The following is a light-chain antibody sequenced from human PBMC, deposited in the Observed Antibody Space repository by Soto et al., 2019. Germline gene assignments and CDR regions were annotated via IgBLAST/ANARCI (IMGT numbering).Light chain of an antibody. Sequence: QSALTQPASVSGSPGQSIAISCTGTTSDVGGYDYVSWYQQHPGKAPKRMIYDVNNRPSGVSNRFSGSKSGNTASLTISGLQDEDEAAYYCSSYPPSKTVVFGGGTKVPVL. CDR1: TSDVGGYDY. CDR3: SSYPPSKTVV. V-gene: IGLV2-14*03. CDR2: DVN. J-gene: IGLJ2*01.